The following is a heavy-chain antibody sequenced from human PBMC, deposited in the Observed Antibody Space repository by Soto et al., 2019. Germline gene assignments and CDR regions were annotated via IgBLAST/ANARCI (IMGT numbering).Heavy chain of an antibody. D-gene: IGHD2-21*01. CDR2: IYYSGST. J-gene: IGHJ4*02. CDR1: GGSISSSTSY. V-gene: IGHV4-39*01. CDR3: ARRTELLPYYFDY. Sequence: SETLSLTCTVSGGSISSSTSYWNWIRQPPGKGLEWFGSIYYSGSTYYNPSLKSRVTLSVDTSKNQFSLKMSSVTAADTAVYYCARRTELLPYYFDYWGLGTLVTVS.